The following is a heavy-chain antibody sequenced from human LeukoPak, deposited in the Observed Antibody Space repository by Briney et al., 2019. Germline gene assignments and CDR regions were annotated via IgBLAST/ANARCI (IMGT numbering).Heavy chain of an antibody. CDR1: GFTFSSYW. V-gene: IGHV3-21*01. CDR2: ISSSSSYI. CDR3: ARDAVSSGSSSWYGAEYFQH. Sequence: GGSLRLSCAASGFTFSSYWMHWVRQAPGKGLEWVSSISSSSSYIYYADSVKGRFTISRDNAKNSLYLQMNSLRAEDTAVYYCARDAVSSGSSSWYGAEYFQHWGQGTLVTVSS. J-gene: IGHJ1*01. D-gene: IGHD6-13*01.